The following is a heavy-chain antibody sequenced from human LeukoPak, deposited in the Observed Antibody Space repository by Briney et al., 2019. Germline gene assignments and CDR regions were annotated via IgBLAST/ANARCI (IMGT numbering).Heavy chain of an antibody. D-gene: IGHD1-1*01. V-gene: IGHV1-2*04. J-gene: IGHJ3*02. CDR2: INPNSGGT. CDR1: GYTFTGYY. CDR3: ARDSVGSSMENHDAFDI. Sequence: GASVKVSCKASGYTFTGYYMHWVRQAPGQGLEWMGWINPNSGGTNYAQKFQGWVTMTRDTSISTAYMELSRLRSDDTAVYYCARDSVGSSMENHDAFDIWGQGTMVTVSS.